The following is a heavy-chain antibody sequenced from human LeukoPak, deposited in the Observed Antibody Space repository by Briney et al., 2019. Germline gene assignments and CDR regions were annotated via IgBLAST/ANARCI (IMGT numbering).Heavy chain of an antibody. CDR2: INTDGGT. D-gene: IGHD6-19*01. CDR1: GFTFSTFW. CDR3: ARERASSSGLDY. J-gene: IGHJ4*02. V-gene: IGHV3-74*01. Sequence: GGCLRLSCAASGFTFSTFWMYWVRQAPGEGRVWVSRINTDGGTSYADSVKGRFTISRDNAKNSLYLQMNSLRAEDTAVYYCARERASSSGLDYWGQGALVTVS.